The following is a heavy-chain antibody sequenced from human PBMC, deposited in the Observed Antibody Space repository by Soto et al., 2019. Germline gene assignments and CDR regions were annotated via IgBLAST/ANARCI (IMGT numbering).Heavy chain of an antibody. D-gene: IGHD3-3*01. CDR2: IYYSGST. CDR3: ARGDRFSYYYYGMDV. V-gene: IGHV4-30-4*01. J-gene: IGHJ6*02. Sequence: SETLSLTCTVSGGSISSGDYYWSWIRQPPGKGLEWIGYIYYSGSTYYNPSLKSRVTISVDTSKNQFSLKLSSVTAADTAVYYCARGDRFSYYYYGMDVWGQGTTVTVSS. CDR1: GGSISSGDYY.